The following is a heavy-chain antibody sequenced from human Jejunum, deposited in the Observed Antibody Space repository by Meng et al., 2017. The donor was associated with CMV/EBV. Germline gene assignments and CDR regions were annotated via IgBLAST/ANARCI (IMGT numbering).Heavy chain of an antibody. CDR1: TFSTCG. V-gene: IGHV3-30*02. D-gene: IGHD6-19*01. J-gene: IGHJ6*02. Sequence: TFSTCGMHWVRQAPGKGLEWVAFIRYDGSNEYYADSVKGRFTISRDNSKNTLYLQMSSLRVEDTAVYYCAKSIAVAGNYYYGMDVWGQGTTVTVSS. CDR3: AKSIAVAGNYYYGMDV. CDR2: IRYDGSNE.